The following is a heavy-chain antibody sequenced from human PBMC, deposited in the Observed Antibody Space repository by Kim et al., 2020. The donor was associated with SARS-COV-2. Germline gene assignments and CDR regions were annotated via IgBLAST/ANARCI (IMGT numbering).Heavy chain of an antibody. Sequence: YAQKFQGWGTMTRDTSISTAYMELSRLRSDDTAVYYCARGQIDSSGSRMDVWGQGTTVTVSS. J-gene: IGHJ6*02. V-gene: IGHV1-2*04. D-gene: IGHD3-22*01. CDR3: ARGQIDSSGSRMDV.